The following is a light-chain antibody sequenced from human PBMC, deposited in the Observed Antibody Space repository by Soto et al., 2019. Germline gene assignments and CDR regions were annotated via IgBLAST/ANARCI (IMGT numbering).Light chain of an antibody. CDR2: AVS. CDR1: SSDIGSYNH. Sequence: QSALTQPVSASGSPGQSITISCSGTSSDIGSYNHVTWYQQFPGKSPKLMIYAVSDRPSGVSDRFSGSKSGITASLTISGLQTEDEADYYCISYTDRQSYLFGTGTKVTVL. J-gene: IGLJ1*01. V-gene: IGLV2-14*03. CDR3: ISYTDRQSYL.